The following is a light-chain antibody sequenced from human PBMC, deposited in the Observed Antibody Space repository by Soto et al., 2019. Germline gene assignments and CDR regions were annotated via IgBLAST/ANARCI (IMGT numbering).Light chain of an antibody. Sequence: VMPQYPATLSVSPGERATLSCGASQSVSSNLAWYQQKPGQAPRLLIYGASSRATGIPDRFSGSGSGTDFTLTISRLEPEDFAVYYCQYYGTSPQTFGQGTKVDIK. CDR1: QSVSSN. CDR2: GAS. V-gene: IGKV3-20*01. CDR3: QYYGTSPQT. J-gene: IGKJ1*01.